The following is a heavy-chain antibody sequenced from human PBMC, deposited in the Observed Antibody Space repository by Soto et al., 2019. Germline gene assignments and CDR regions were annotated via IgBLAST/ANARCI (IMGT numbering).Heavy chain of an antibody. D-gene: IGHD6-19*01. Sequence: WSLSLSCVASVIEFSNYAMSWVRQAPGKGLEWVSISSASGRSRYHADSVKGRFTISRDNSKNTLYLHMTNLRAEDTAVYYCAKDGNWLDVYFDVWGQGTPVTVSS. CDR1: VIEFSNYA. CDR2: SSASGRSR. V-gene: IGHV3-23*01. J-gene: IGHJ4*02. CDR3: AKDGNWLDVYFDV.